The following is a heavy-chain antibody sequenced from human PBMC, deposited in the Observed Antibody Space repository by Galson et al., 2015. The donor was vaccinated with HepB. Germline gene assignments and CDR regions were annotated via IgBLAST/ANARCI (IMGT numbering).Heavy chain of an antibody. J-gene: IGHJ5*02. CDR2: ISSSSSTR. CDR1: TFIFSTYS. CDR3: ARATLTWFDP. V-gene: IGHV3-48*04. Sequence: SLRLSCAASTFIFSTYSMDWVRQAPGKGLEWVSYISSSSSTRYYADSVKGRFTISRDNAKNSLYLQMSSLRAEDTTVYYCARATLTWFDPWGQGTLVTVSS. D-gene: IGHD2/OR15-2a*01.